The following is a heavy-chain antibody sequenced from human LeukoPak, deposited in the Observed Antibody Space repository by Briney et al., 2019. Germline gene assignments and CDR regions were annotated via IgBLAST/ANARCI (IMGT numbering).Heavy chain of an antibody. J-gene: IGHJ4*02. CDR2: IFGNGDTT. V-gene: IGHV3-23*01. CDR3: ARRNTMVRGGPCFDY. D-gene: IGHD3-10*01. CDR1: GFIFSSYT. Sequence: GGSLRLSCAASGFIFSSYTMNWVRQPPGKGLEWVSIIFGNGDTTYYAYSLNRRFTFSRETSKDTLYLQMNHCRPDDTAIYNCARRNTMVRGGPCFDYWGQGLLVTVS.